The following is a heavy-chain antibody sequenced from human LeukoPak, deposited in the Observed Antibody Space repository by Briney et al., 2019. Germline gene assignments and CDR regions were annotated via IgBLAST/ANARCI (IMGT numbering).Heavy chain of an antibody. J-gene: IGHJ3*02. D-gene: IGHD4-11*01. V-gene: IGHV2-5*02. CDR1: GFSLSISGMG. CDR3: AHLDYSDYPTDDAFDI. Sequence: ESGPTLVKPTETLTLTCTFSGFSLSISGMGVGWIRQPPGKALEWLALIYWDDDKLYSPSLKSRLTITKDTSKNQVVLTMTNLDPVDTATYYCAHLDYSDYPTDDAFDIWGQGTMVTVSS. CDR2: IYWDDDK.